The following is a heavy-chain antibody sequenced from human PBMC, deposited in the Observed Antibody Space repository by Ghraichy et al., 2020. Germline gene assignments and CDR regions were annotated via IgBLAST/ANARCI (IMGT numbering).Heavy chain of an antibody. CDR3: ARDLTIFGVVIPSN. Sequence: GESLNISCAASGFTFSSFAIHWVRQAPGKGLDWVAVISYDGSNKYYADSVKGRFTISRDDSKNTVYLQMRSLRAEDTAVYYCARDLTIFGVVIPSNWGQGTLVTVSS. CDR2: ISYDGSNK. CDR1: GFTFSSFA. D-gene: IGHD3-3*01. J-gene: IGHJ4*02. V-gene: IGHV3-30-3*01.